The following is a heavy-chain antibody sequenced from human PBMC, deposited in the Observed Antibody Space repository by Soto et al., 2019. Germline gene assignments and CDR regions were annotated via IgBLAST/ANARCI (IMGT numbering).Heavy chain of an antibody. V-gene: IGHV1-69*01. CDR2: IIPIFGTA. Sequence: QVQLVQSGAEVKKPGSSVKVSCKASGGTFSSYAISWVRQAPGQGLEWMGGIIPIFGTANYAQKFQGRVTITADESTSTAYMELSSLRSEDTAVYYCAKDGGSSGWARPYYFDYWGQGTLVTVSS. D-gene: IGHD6-19*01. CDR3: AKDGGSSGWARPYYFDY. CDR1: GGTFSSYA. J-gene: IGHJ4*02.